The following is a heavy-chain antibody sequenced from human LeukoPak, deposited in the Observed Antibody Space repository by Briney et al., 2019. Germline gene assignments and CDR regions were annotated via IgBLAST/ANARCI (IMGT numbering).Heavy chain of an antibody. Sequence: GGSLRLSCAASGLNFSSYSMKWVRQAPGKGLEWVSYISSSSSTIYYADSVKGRFTISRDNANNSLYLQMNSLRAEDTAVYYCARASSPRRAGYTDYWGQGTLVTVSS. CDR1: GLNFSSYS. CDR2: ISSSSSTI. D-gene: IGHD6-13*01. J-gene: IGHJ4*02. V-gene: IGHV3-48*04. CDR3: ARASSPRRAGYTDY.